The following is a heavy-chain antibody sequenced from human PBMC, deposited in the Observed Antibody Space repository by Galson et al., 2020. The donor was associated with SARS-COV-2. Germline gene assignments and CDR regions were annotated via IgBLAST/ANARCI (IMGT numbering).Heavy chain of an antibody. J-gene: IGHJ5*02. CDR1: GGSISSYY. CDR3: ARSGYYDSSGYYPSWFDP. V-gene: IGHV4-59*01. CDR2: IYYSGST. Sequence: ETSETLSLTCTVFGGSISSYYWSWIRQPPGKGLEWIGYIYYSGSTNYNPSLKSRVTISVDTSKNQFSLKLSSVTAADTAVYYCARSGYYDSSGYYPSWFDPWGQGTLVTVSS. D-gene: IGHD3-22*01.